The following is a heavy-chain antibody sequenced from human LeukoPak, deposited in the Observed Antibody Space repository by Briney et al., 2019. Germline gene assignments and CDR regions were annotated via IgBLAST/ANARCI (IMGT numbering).Heavy chain of an antibody. Sequence: PGGSLRLSCTTSGFTFGDYAMTWVRQAPGKGLEWVGFIRSKTYGGTTEFAASVKGRFTISRDDSKSIAYLQMNSLRTEDTAVYYCTRDQTPYYWGQGTLVTVSS. CDR2: IRSKTYGGTT. CDR3: TRDQTPYY. CDR1: GFTFGDYA. J-gene: IGHJ4*02. V-gene: IGHV3-49*04.